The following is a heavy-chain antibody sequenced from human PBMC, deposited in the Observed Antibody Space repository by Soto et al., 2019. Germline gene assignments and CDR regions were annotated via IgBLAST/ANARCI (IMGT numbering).Heavy chain of an antibody. J-gene: IGHJ4*02. CDR2: IIPIFGTA. CDR3: ARRAYCGGDCYPRAPFDY. CDR1: GGTFSSYA. D-gene: IGHD2-21*02. V-gene: IGHV1-69*01. Sequence: QVQRVQSGAEVKKPGSSVKVSCKASGGTFSSYAITWVRQAPGQGLEWMGGIIPIFGTANYAQKFQGRVTITADESTSTAYVELSSLRSEDTAVYYCARRAYCGGDCYPRAPFDYWGQGTLVTVSS.